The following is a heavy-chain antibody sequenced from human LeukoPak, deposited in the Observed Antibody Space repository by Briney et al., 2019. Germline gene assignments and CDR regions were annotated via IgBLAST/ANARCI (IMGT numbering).Heavy chain of an antibody. V-gene: IGHV4-61*02. D-gene: IGHD4-23*01. J-gene: IGHJ2*01. CDR1: GGSISSGSYY. Sequence: PSQTLSLTCTVSGGSISSGSYYWSWIRQPAGKGLEWIGRIYTSGSTNYNPPLKSRVTISVDTSKNQFSLKLSSVTAADTAVYYCAREIMTTVVTRDWYFDLWGRGTLVTVSS. CDR3: AREIMTTVVTRDWYFDL. CDR2: IYTSGST.